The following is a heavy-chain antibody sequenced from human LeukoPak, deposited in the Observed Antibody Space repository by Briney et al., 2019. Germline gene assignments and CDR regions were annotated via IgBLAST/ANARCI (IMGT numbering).Heavy chain of an antibody. CDR3: ARTTEGGYTYDYFYYYYMDV. D-gene: IGHD5-18*01. Sequence: SETLSLTCTASGGSISSYYWSWIRQPPGKGLEWIGYIYYSGSTNYNPSLKSRVTISVDPSKNQFSLKLSPVTAADTAVYYCARTTEGGYTYDYFYYYYMDVWGKGTTVTISS. CDR2: IYYSGST. CDR1: GGSISSYY. V-gene: IGHV4-59*01. J-gene: IGHJ6*03.